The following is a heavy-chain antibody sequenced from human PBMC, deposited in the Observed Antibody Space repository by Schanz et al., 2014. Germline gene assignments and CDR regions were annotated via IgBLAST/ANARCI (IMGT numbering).Heavy chain of an antibody. CDR1: GFTFGAYT. Sequence: DVQLVESGGGLVQPGGSLRLSCVTSGFTFGAYTMNWVRQAPGKGLEWVSSISSRSSYIYYTDSVKGRFTISRDSARNSLYLQMSSLRAEDTAVYYCARGTPFLCDYWGQGTLVTVSS. V-gene: IGHV3-21*01. CDR3: ARGTPFLCDY. CDR2: ISSRSSYI. J-gene: IGHJ4*02. D-gene: IGHD3-16*01.